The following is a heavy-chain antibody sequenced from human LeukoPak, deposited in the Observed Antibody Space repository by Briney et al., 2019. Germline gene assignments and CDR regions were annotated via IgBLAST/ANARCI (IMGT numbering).Heavy chain of an antibody. J-gene: IGHJ3*02. V-gene: IGHV1-46*01. CDR2: INPSAGGT. D-gene: IGHD5-18*01. CDR3: ARFYSYGYFSAFDI. Sequence: ASVKVSCKASGYTFTSYYMHWVRQAPGQGLEWMGIINPSAGGTGYAQKFQGRVTMTRDTSKNQFSLKLSSVTAADTAVYYCARFYSYGYFSAFDIWGQGTMVTVSS. CDR1: GYTFTSYY.